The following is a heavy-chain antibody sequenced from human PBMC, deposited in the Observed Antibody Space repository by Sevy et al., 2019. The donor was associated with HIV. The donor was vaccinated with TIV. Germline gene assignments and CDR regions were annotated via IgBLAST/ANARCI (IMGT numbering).Heavy chain of an antibody. Sequence: GGSLRLSCAASGFTFSSFEMTWVRQAPGKGLEWVSYISSSGSTIYYTNSVKGRFTISRDNAKNSLYLQMNSLRAEDTAVHYCAKRGGHYDLGMDVWGQGTTVTVSS. D-gene: IGHD3-3*01. CDR1: GFTFSSFE. CDR3: AKRGGHYDLGMDV. CDR2: ISSSGSTI. J-gene: IGHJ6*02. V-gene: IGHV3-48*03.